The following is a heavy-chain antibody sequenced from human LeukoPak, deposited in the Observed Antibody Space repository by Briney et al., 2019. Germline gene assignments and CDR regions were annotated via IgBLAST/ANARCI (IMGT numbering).Heavy chain of an antibody. D-gene: IGHD3-3*01. CDR2: ISSSSSTI. J-gene: IGHJ4*02. CDR3: AKTPGITIFGVVISHFDY. Sequence: PGGSLRLSCAASGFTFSSYAMSWVRQAPGKGQEWVSYISSSSSTIYYADSVKGRLTISRDNSKNTLYLQMNSLRAEDTAVYYCAKTPGITIFGVVISHFDYWGQGTLVTVSS. CDR1: GFTFSSYA. V-gene: IGHV3-23*01.